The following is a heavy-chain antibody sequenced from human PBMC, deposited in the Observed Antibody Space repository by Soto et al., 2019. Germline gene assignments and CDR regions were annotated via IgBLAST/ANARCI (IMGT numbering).Heavy chain of an antibody. V-gene: IGHV4-39*01. CDR3: ARAYGSGSSYLGFDP. CDR2: IYYSGST. CDR1: GGSISSSSYY. Sequence: QLQLQESGPGLVKPSETLSLTCTVSGGSISSSSYYWGWIRQPPGKGLEWIGSIYYSGSTYYNPSLKSRVTISVDTSKIQFSLKLSSVTAADTAVYYCARAYGSGSSYLGFDPWGQGTLVTVSS. J-gene: IGHJ5*02. D-gene: IGHD3-10*01.